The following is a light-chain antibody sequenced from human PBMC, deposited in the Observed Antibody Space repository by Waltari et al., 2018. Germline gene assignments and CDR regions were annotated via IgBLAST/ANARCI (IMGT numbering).Light chain of an antibody. CDR3: QTGGHGTWV. J-gene: IGLJ3*02. V-gene: IGLV4-69*01. CDR1: SGHSSNI. CDR2: VNSDGSH. Sequence: QLVLTQSPSASASLGASVKLTCTLDSGHSSNIIASPQQKPEKGPRFLMKVNSDGSHTKGDEIPDRFSGSSSGPERYLTISSVQSEDEADYYCQTGGHGTWVFGGGTKLTVL.